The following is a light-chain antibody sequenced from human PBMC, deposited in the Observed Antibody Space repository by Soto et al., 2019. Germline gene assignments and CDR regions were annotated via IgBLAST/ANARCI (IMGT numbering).Light chain of an antibody. CDR3: QQYGNSRTS. CDR1: QNVSSSY. J-gene: IGKJ4*01. V-gene: IGKV3-20*01. Sequence: EIVLTQSPGTLSLSPGERATLSCRASQNVSSSYLAWYQQRPGQAPRLLFYGAFSRATGIPGRFSGSGSGTDFTLTISRLEPEDLAVYYCQQYGNSRTSFGGGTKVDIK. CDR2: GAF.